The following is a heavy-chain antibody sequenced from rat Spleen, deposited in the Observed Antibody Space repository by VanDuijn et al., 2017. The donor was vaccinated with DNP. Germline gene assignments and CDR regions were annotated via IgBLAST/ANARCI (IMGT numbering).Heavy chain of an antibody. CDR1: GFSLTSYG. D-gene: IGHD1-11*01. J-gene: IGHJ2*01. CDR2: ISSGGST. CDR3: TRPNYGYY. Sequence: QVHLKESGPGLVQPSQTLSLTCTVSGFSLTSYGVSWVRQPPGKGLEWIAAISSGGSTYYNSALKSRLSISRDTSKSQVFLKMNSLQTEDTAIYFCTRPNYGYYWGQGVMVTVSS. V-gene: IGHV2S12*01.